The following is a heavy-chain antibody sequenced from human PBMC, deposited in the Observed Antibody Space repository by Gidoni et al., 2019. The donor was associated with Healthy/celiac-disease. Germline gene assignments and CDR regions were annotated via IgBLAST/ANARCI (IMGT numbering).Heavy chain of an antibody. J-gene: IGHJ6*02. CDR3: AREAVGDYYYYGMDV. V-gene: IGHV4-38-2*01. CDR1: GYSISSGYY. D-gene: IGHD4-17*01. Sequence: QVQLQESGPGLVKPSENLSLTCAVSGYSISSGYYWGWIRQPPGKGLEWIGSIYHSGSTYYNPALKSRVTISVDTSKNQFSLKLSSVTAADTAVYYCAREAVGDYYYYGMDVWGQGTTVTVSS. CDR2: IYHSGST.